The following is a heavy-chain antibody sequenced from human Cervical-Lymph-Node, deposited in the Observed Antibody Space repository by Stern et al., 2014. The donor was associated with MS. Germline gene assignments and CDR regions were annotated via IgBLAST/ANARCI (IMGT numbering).Heavy chain of an antibody. J-gene: IGHJ3*01. CDR3: ARAIFGVNTAAMAPDAFDS. CDR2: IYTDGST. V-gene: IGHV3-53*01. CDR1: GFTVSKYY. D-gene: IGHD3-3*01. Sequence: EVQLVESGGGLIQPGGSLRLSCAAPGFTVSKYYMSWVRQAPGKGLEWVSLIYTDGSTYYAGSVMGRLIIFRDNSKNMLFLQMTSLRAEDTAVYYCARAIFGVNTAAMAPDAFDSWGQGTMVTVSS.